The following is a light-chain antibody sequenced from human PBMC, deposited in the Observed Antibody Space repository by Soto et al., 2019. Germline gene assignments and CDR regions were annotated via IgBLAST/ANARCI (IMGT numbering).Light chain of an antibody. CDR2: KAS. Sequence: DIQMTQSPSTLSAAVGDRVTITCRASQSIGSSLAWYQQKPGKAPNLPIYKASSLEGGVPSRFSGSGSGTEFTLTISSLQPDDFATYYCQQYNSYPFTFGGGTKVEIK. J-gene: IGKJ4*01. CDR1: QSIGSS. V-gene: IGKV1-5*03. CDR3: QQYNSYPFT.